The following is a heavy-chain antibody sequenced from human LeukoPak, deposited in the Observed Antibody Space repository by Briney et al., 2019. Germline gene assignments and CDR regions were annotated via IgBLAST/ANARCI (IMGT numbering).Heavy chain of an antibody. CDR2: ISAYNGNT. Sequence: ASVKVSCKASGYTFTSYGISWVRQAPGQGLEWMGWISAYNGNTNYVQRLQGRVTMTTDTSTSTAYMELRSLRSDDTAVYYCARTPSTSETAAGSFDYWGQGTLVTVSS. CDR3: ARTPSTSETAAGSFDY. J-gene: IGHJ4*02. CDR1: GYTFTSYG. V-gene: IGHV1-18*01. D-gene: IGHD6-13*01.